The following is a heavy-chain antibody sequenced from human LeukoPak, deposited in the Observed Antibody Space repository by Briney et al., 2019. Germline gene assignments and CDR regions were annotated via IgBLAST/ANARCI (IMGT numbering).Heavy chain of an antibody. CDR1: GFTFSTSA. CDR3: AALIGTGYSIES. V-gene: IGHV1-58*02. J-gene: IGHJ4*02. CDR2: IVVGSGDT. Sequence: GASVKVSCKASGFTFSTSAMQWVRQARGQRLEWIGWIVVGSGDTNYAQKFQERVTITRDLSPDTVCMELSSLRSEDTAVYYCAALIGTGYSIESWGQGTLVTVSS. D-gene: IGHD3-22*01.